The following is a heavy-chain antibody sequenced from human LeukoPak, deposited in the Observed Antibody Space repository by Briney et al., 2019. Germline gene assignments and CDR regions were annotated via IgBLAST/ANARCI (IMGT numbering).Heavy chain of an antibody. CDR1: GFTFSDYY. CDR3: ARVQSGNYYGSGEDY. CDR2: ISSSGTTI. D-gene: IGHD3-10*01. J-gene: IGHJ4*02. V-gene: IGHV3-11*01. Sequence: GGSLRLSCAASGFTFSDYYMSWIRQAPGKGLEWVSYISSSGTTIYYADSVKGRFTISRDNPKNSLYLQMNSLRAEDTAVYYCARVQSGNYYGSGEDYWGQGTLVTVSS.